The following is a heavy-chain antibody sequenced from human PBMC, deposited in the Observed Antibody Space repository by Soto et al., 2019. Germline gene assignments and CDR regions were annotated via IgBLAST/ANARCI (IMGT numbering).Heavy chain of an antibody. J-gene: IGHJ4*02. D-gene: IGHD1-1*01. V-gene: IGHV4-34*01. CDR1: GGSFSGYY. Sequence: PSETLSLTCAVYGGSFSGYYWSWIRQPPGKGLEWIGEINHSGSTNYNPSLKSRVTISVDTSKNQFSLKLSSVTAADTAVYYCARGLYRGTGLAHWGQGTLVTVSS. CDR3: ARGLYRGTGLAH. CDR2: INHSGST.